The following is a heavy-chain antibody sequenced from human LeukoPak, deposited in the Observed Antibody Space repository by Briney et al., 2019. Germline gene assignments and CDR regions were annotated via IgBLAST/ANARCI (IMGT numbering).Heavy chain of an antibody. D-gene: IGHD3-22*01. Sequence: GESLKISCKGSGYSFTSYWISWVRLMPGEGLQWTRTIDPGDAYTNYSPSFQAHVTLSVDRSITTAYLQWSSLKASDTAIYYCARRRADSSGYFYGGLDPWGQGILVTVSS. CDR2: IDPGDAYT. J-gene: IGHJ5*02. CDR1: GYSFTSYW. V-gene: IGHV5-10-1*01. CDR3: ARRRADSSGYFYGGLDP.